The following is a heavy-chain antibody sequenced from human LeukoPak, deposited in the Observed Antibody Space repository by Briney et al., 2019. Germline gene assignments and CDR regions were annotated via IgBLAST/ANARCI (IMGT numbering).Heavy chain of an antibody. Sequence: PSETLSLTCAVYGGSFSGYYWSWVRQPPGKGVEWVGEINHSGSNNYNPSLKSRVTISVDTSKKKFSLKLSSVTAADTAVYYCARVTNPRYCSGGSCYSWNAFDIWGQGTMVTVSS. CDR1: GGSFSGYY. J-gene: IGHJ3*02. CDR3: ARVTNPRYCSGGSCYSWNAFDI. CDR2: INHSGSN. D-gene: IGHD2-15*01. V-gene: IGHV4-34*01.